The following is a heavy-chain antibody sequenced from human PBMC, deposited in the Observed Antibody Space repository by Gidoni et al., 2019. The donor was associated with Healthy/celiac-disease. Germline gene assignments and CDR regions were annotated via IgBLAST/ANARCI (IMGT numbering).Heavy chain of an antibody. J-gene: IGHJ3*02. Sequence: EVQLVESGGGLIQPGGSLRLSCAASGFTVSSNYMSWVRQAPGKGLEWVSVIYSGGSTYYADSVKGRFTISRDNSKNTLYLQMNSLRAEDTAVYYCASALSGSYWEGAFDIWGQGTMVTVSS. V-gene: IGHV3-53*01. D-gene: IGHD1-26*01. CDR2: IYSGGST. CDR1: GFTVSSNY. CDR3: ASALSGSYWEGAFDI.